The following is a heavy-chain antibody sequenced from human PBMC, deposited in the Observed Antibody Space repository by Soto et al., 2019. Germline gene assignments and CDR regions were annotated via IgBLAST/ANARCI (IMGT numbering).Heavy chain of an antibody. D-gene: IGHD6-19*01. Sequence: EVQLVESGGGLVQPGGSLRLSCAASGLIFSDYHMDWVRQAPGKGLEWVGRIRRKANSYTTEYAASVKGRCTISRDDSKNSLYLQMNSLKSEDTDVYYCAMLGGWSGGSSGMDVWGQGTTVTVSS. J-gene: IGHJ6*02. CDR3: AMLGGWSGGSSGMDV. CDR1: GLIFSDYH. CDR2: IRRKANSYTT. V-gene: IGHV3-72*01.